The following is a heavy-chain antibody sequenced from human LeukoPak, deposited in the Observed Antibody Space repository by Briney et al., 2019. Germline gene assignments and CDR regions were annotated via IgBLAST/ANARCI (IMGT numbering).Heavy chain of an antibody. Sequence: GGSLRLSCAASGFTFSNDVMRWVRQAPGKGLEWVSSITSGGSTYYADSVKGRFTISRDNSENTLYLQMNSLRAEDTAVYYCARSAFYGGTGYYYDYWGQGALVTVSS. CDR2: ITSGGST. CDR3: ARSAFYGGTGYYYDY. J-gene: IGHJ4*02. CDR1: GFTFSNDV. V-gene: IGHV3-23*01. D-gene: IGHD4-23*01.